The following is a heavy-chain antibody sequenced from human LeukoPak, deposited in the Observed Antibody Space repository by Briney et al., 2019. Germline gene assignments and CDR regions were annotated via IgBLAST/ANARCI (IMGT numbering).Heavy chain of an antibody. Sequence: ASVKVSCKVSGYTLTELSMHWVRQAPGKGLEWMGGFDPEDGETIYAQKFQGRVTMTEDTSTDTAYMELSSLRSEDTAVYHCATGFFSGAMIVVWGQGTLVTVSS. CDR3: ATGFFSGAMIVV. V-gene: IGHV1-24*01. CDR1: GYTLTELS. D-gene: IGHD3-22*01. J-gene: IGHJ4*02. CDR2: FDPEDGET.